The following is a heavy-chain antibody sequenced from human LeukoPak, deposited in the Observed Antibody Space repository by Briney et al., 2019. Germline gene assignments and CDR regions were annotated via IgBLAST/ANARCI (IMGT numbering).Heavy chain of an antibody. CDR3: ARSAAGTYY. D-gene: IGHD1-1*01. CDR1: GFTVSSNY. V-gene: IGHV3-21*01. Sequence: PGGSLRLSCAASGFTVSSNYMSWIRQAPGKGLEWVSSISSSSSYKYYTDSVKGRFTISRDNAKNSLYLQMNSLRAEDTAVYYCARSAAGTYYWGQGTLVTVSS. CDR2: ISSSSSYK. J-gene: IGHJ4*02.